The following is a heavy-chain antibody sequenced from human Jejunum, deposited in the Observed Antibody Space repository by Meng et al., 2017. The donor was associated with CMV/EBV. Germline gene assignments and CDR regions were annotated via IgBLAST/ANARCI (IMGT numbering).Heavy chain of an antibody. J-gene: IGHJ2*01. Sequence: SCNASGSSFPDSSFPWVRQAPGQGLEWVGRINVNTGVTNFRQRFLGRATMTADASNNTVYMELKKLTSDDTALYYCARNRGAWFFDLWGRGTLVTVSS. CDR3: ARNRGAWFFDL. D-gene: IGHD2/OR15-2a*01. CDR2: INVNTGVT. V-gene: IGHV1-2*06. CDR1: GSSFPDSS.